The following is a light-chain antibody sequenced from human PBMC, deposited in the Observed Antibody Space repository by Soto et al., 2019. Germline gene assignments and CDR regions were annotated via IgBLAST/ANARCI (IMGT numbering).Light chain of an antibody. CDR2: RAS. Sequence: DIQMTQSPSTLSASVGDRVTITCRASQSINSWLAWYQQKPGKAPKLLIYRASSLEGGVPSRFSGSGSGTEFTLTISSLQPDDFSTYCCQHYDSYSGTFGPGTKVDIK. J-gene: IGKJ3*01. V-gene: IGKV1-5*03. CDR1: QSINSW. CDR3: QHYDSYSGT.